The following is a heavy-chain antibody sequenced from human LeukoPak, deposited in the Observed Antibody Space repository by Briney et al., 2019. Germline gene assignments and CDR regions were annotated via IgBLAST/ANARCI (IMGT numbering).Heavy chain of an antibody. CDR1: GFTFSSYS. CDR2: ISSSSSYI. D-gene: IGHD6-13*01. CDR3: ARAYSSSWSDY. V-gene: IGHV3-21*01. Sequence: GGSLRLSCAASGFTFSSYSMNWVRQAPGKGLEWVSSISSSSSYIYYADSVKGRFTISRDNAKNSLYLQMNSLRAEDAAVYYCARAYSSSWSDYWGQGTLVTVSS. J-gene: IGHJ4*02.